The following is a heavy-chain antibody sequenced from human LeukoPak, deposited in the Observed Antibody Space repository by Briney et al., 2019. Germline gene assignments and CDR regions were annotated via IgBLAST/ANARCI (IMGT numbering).Heavy chain of an antibody. CDR3: AGGPSSLELLKN. J-gene: IGHJ4*02. V-gene: IGHV4-4*07. CDR1: GGSISGYY. CDR2: IYSSGST. Sequence: SETLSLTCTVSGGSISGYYWSWIRQPAGKGLEWIGQIYSSGSTYYNPSLKGRVKIRVDTSKNLLSMKMTSVTAADTAIYYCAGGPSSLELLKNWGQGTLVTVSS. D-gene: IGHD1-26*01.